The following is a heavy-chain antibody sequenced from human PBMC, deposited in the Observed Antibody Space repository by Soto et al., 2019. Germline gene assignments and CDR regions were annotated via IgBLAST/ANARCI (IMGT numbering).Heavy chain of an antibody. CDR2: ITFDGHNE. Sequence: GGSLRLSCAASGFPFSNYDMHWVRQAPGKGLEWVAVITFDGHNEDYADSVKGRFTISRDNAKISLYLQMNSLRAEDTAVYYCARTPYGDYVAGFDAFDIWGQGTMVTVSS. CDR1: GFPFSNYD. D-gene: IGHD4-17*01. V-gene: IGHV3-30*03. J-gene: IGHJ3*02. CDR3: ARTPYGDYVAGFDAFDI.